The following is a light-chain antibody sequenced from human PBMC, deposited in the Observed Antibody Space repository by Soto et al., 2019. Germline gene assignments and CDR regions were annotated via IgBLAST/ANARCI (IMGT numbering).Light chain of an antibody. CDR2: AAS. CDR1: QSVVSY. Sequence: DIQMTQSPSSLSASVGDRVTLTCRASQSVVSYLNWYQQKPGKAPKLLIYAASSLQSGVPSRFSGSGSGTDFTLTISSLQPEDFATFYCQQSYTTPWTFGQGTKVEIK. J-gene: IGKJ1*01. V-gene: IGKV1-39*01. CDR3: QQSYTTPWT.